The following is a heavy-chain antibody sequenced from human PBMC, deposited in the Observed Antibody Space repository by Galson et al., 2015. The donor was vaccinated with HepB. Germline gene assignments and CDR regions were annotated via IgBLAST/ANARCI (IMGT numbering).Heavy chain of an antibody. V-gene: IGHV3-49*03. CDR1: GFTSGDYT. Sequence: SLRLSCAASGFTSGDYTVTWFRQAPGKGLEWVGYIRRNTYGGTTEYAASVKGRFTFSRGDSKNIVYLRMNSLKTEDTAMYYCSGDRRGGYGPFDYWGQGTLVTVSP. CDR3: SGDRRGGYGPFDY. D-gene: IGHD5-12*01. J-gene: IGHJ4*02. CDR2: IRRNTYGGTT.